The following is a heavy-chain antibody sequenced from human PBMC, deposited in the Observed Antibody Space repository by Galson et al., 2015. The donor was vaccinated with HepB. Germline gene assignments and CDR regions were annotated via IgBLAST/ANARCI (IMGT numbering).Heavy chain of an antibody. J-gene: IGHJ4*02. D-gene: IGHD4-17*01. Sequence: SVKVSCKASGGTFSSYAISWVRQAPGQGLEWMGRIIPILGIANYAQKFQGRVTITADKSTSTAYMELSSLRSEDTAVYYCARDPPLTVPKEGPYFDYWGQGTLVTVSS. CDR1: GGTFSSYA. V-gene: IGHV1-69*04. CDR3: ARDPPLTVPKEGPYFDY. CDR2: IIPILGIA.